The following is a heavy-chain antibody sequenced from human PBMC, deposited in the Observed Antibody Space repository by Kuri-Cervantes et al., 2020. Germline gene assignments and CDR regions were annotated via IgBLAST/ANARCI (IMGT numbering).Heavy chain of an antibody. CDR1: GGSISSGYY. Sequence: GSLRLSCTVSGGSISSGYYWGWIRQPPGKGLEWIGSIYHSGSTYYNPSLKSRVTISVDTSKNQFSLKLSSVTAADTAVYYCARSGGVSGPFDYWGQGTLVTVSS. D-gene: IGHD6-19*01. V-gene: IGHV4-38-2*02. CDR3: ARSGGVSGPFDY. J-gene: IGHJ4*02. CDR2: IYHSGST.